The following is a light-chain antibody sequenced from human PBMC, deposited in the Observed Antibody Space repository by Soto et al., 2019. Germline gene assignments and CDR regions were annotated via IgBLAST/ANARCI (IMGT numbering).Light chain of an antibody. V-gene: IGKV1-5*03. CDR1: QSISGW. Sequence: DIQMTQSPSSLSASVGDRVTITCRASQSISGWLAWYQQKPGKAPKLLIYKASSLHSGVPSRFSGSGSGTEFTLTISSLQPDDFATYYCQQYSGFSRTFGQGTKVAIK. J-gene: IGKJ1*01. CDR2: KAS. CDR3: QQYSGFSRT.